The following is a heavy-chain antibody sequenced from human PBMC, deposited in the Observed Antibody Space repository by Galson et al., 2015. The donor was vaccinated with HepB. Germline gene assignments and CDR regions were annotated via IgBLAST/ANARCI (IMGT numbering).Heavy chain of an antibody. V-gene: IGHV3-48*02. CDR1: GFTFSSYS. CDR3: ARGHNWNYYYYGMDV. J-gene: IGHJ6*02. D-gene: IGHD1-20*01. CDR2: ISSSSSTI. Sequence: SLRLSCAASGFTFSSYSMNWVRQAPGKGLEWVSYISSSSSTIYYADSVKGRFTISRDNAKNSLYLQMNSLRDEDTAVYYCARGHNWNYYYYGMDVWGQGTTVTVSS.